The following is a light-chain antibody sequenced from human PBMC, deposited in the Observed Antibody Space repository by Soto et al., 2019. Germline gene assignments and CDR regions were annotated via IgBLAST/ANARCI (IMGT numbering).Light chain of an antibody. J-gene: IGLJ2*01. Sequence: QTVVTQEPSLTVSPGETVSLTCASNTGEVTTGYYPSWFQQKPGQSARSLIYSTDNKHSWTPARFSGSLLGGKAALTLSSVQPEDEAEYFCLLYSGGTWIFGGGTQLTVL. CDR2: STD. CDR1: TGEVTTGYY. CDR3: LLYSGGTWI. V-gene: IGLV7-43*01.